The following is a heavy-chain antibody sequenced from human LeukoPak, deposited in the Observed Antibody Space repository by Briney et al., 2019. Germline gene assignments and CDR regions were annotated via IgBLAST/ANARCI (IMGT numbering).Heavy chain of an antibody. CDR1: GFTFSNYA. D-gene: IGHD2-2*01. CDR2: ISDSGDTP. CDR3: ARLRPYCSSTSCSYYYYYMDV. Sequence: PGGSLRLSCTASGFTFSNYAMSWVRQAPGKGLKWVSSISDSGDTPYYADSVKGRFTISRDNSKNTLYLQMNSLRAEDTAVYYCARLRPYCSSTSCSYYYYYMDVWGTGTTVTVSS. V-gene: IGHV3-23*01. J-gene: IGHJ6*03.